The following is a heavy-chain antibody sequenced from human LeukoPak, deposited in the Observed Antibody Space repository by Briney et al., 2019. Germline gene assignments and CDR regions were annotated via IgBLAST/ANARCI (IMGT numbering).Heavy chain of an antibody. CDR3: ARDKSAGADTGSSFYY. D-gene: IGHD3-10*01. J-gene: IGHJ4*02. Sequence: GGSLRLSCAASGFTFSNYWMTWVRQAPGKGLEWVASIKQDGSKKYYVDSVKGRFTFSRDNAKNSLYLQMDSLRAEDTAVYYCARDKSAGADTGSSFYYWGQGALVTVSS. CDR2: IKQDGSKK. V-gene: IGHV3-7*03. CDR1: GFTFSNYW.